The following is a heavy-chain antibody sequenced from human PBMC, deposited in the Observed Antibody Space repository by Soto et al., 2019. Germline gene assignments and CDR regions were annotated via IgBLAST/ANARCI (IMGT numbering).Heavy chain of an antibody. Sequence: GGSLRLSCAASGFTFSNFALNRVRQAPGKGLEWVSTISASGKSTYYADSVRGRFTISRDNSGNMLFLQMNGLGADDAAVYYCAKDVAATLWGQGALVTVSS. J-gene: IGHJ4*02. CDR2: ISASGKST. V-gene: IGHV3-23*01. D-gene: IGHD6-13*01. CDR1: GFTFSNFA. CDR3: AKDVAATL.